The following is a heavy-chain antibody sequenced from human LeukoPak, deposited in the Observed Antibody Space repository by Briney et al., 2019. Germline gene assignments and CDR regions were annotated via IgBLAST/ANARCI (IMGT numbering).Heavy chain of an antibody. V-gene: IGHV3-66*04. Sequence: GGSLRLSCAASGFSFRRYYISWVRQAPGKGLQWVSVLFSGGDTYYADSVKDRFSISRDSSRETLFLQMNSLRADDTAVYYCARQGFDSGFDYWDHGTMVTVSS. J-gene: IGHJ4*01. CDR3: ARQGFDSGFDY. D-gene: IGHD2-21*01. CDR1: GFSFRRYY. CDR2: LFSGGDT.